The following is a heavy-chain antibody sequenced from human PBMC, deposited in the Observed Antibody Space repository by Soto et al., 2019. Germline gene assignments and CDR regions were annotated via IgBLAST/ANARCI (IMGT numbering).Heavy chain of an antibody. V-gene: IGHV3-23*01. Sequence: LSLSCAASGFTFTSYAMSWVRLTPGKGLEWVSAISGSGSNTFYADSVRGRFTISRDNSKNTVFLQMNNLRAEDTAVYFCARDRATFDYWGQGTRVTVSS. CDR3: ARDRATFDY. CDR1: GFTFTSYA. D-gene: IGHD1-26*01. CDR2: ISGSGSNT. J-gene: IGHJ4*02.